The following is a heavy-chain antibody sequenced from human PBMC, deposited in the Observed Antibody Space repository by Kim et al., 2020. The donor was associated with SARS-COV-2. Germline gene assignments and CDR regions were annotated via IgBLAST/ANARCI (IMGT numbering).Heavy chain of an antibody. V-gene: IGHV4-34*01. CDR1: GGSFSGYY. CDR3: ARGGITMVRGPYDY. D-gene: IGHD3-10*01. J-gene: IGHJ4*02. CDR2: INHSGST. Sequence: SETLSLTCAVYGGSFSGYYWSWIRQPPGKGLEWIGEINHSGSTNYNPSLKSRVTISVDTSKNQFSLKLSSVTAADTAVYYCARGGITMVRGPYDYWGQGTLVTVSS.